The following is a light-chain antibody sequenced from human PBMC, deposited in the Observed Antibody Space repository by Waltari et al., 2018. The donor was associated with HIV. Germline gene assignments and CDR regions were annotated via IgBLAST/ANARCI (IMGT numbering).Light chain of an antibody. CDR1: QSISSY. Sequence: IQMTQSPSSLPASEGDRVNITCRASQSISSYLNGYQQKPGKAPKLLIYAASSLQSGVPSRFSGSGSGTDFTLTISSLQPEDFATYYCQQSYSTPFTFGPGTKVDIK. J-gene: IGKJ3*01. CDR3: QQSYSTPFT. CDR2: AAS. V-gene: IGKV1-39*01.